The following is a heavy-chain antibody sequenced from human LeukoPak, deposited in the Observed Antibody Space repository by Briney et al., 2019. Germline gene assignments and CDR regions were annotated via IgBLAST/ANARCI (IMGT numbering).Heavy chain of an antibody. V-gene: IGHV1-58*01. CDR3: AVSTVTNAPMPRNWYFDL. Sequence: GTSVNVSCKASGFTFTSSAVQWVRQARGQRLEWIGWIFVGSGNTNYAQKFQERVTITRDMSTSTAYMELSSLRSEDTAVYYCAVSTVTNAPMPRNWYFDLWGRGTLVTVSS. D-gene: IGHD4-17*01. J-gene: IGHJ2*01. CDR2: IFVGSGNT. CDR1: GFTFTSSA.